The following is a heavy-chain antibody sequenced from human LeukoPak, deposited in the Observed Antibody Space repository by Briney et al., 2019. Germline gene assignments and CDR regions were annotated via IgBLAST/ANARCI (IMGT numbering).Heavy chain of an antibody. CDR3: ATDYDSMGDY. J-gene: IGHJ4*02. D-gene: IGHD3-22*01. CDR2: MNPNSGNT. V-gene: IGHV1-8*03. CDR1: GYTFTSYD. Sequence: GAPVKVSCKASGYTFTSYDINWVRRATGQGLEWMGWMNPNSGNTGYAQKFQGRVTITRNTSISTAYMELSSLRSEDTAVYYCATDYDSMGDYWGQGTLLTVSS.